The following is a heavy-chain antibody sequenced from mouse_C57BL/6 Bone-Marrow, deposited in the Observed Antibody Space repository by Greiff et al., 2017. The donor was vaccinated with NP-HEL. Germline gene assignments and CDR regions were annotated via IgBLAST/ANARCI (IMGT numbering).Heavy chain of an antibody. J-gene: IGHJ2*01. V-gene: IGHV1-63*01. Sequence: VQLVESGAELVRPGTSVKMSCKASGYTFTNYWIGWAKQRPGHGLEWIGDIYPGGGYTNYNEKFKGKATLTADKSSSTAYMQFSSLTSEDSAIYYCARWGLLLFDYWGQGTTLTVSS. D-gene: IGHD2-3*01. CDR3: ARWGLLLFDY. CDR2: IYPGGGYT. CDR1: GYTFTNYW.